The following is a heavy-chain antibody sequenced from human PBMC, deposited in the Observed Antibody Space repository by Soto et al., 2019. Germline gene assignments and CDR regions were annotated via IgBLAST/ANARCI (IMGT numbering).Heavy chain of an antibody. V-gene: IGHV1-46*01. D-gene: IGHD3-3*01. CDR2: INPSGGST. Sequence: QVQLVQSGAEVKKPGASVKVSCKASGYTFTSYYMHWVRQAPGQGLEWMGIINPSGGSTSYAQKFQGRVTINRDTSTSTVYMELSSLRSEDTAVYYCARGFEAEFWSGHLDYWGQGTLVTVSS. CDR1: GYTFTSYY. CDR3: ARGFEAEFWSGHLDY. J-gene: IGHJ4*02.